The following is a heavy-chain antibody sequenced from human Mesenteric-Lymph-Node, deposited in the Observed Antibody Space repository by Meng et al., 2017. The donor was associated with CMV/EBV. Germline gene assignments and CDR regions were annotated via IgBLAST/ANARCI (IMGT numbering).Heavy chain of an antibody. D-gene: IGHD2-2*02. CDR2: IYHSGST. J-gene: IGHJ6*02. CDR1: GGSISSSNW. CDR3: ARTKVVPAAIAYYGMDV. Sequence: GSLRLSCAVSGGSISSSNWWSWVRQPPGKGLERIGEIYHSGSTNYNPSLKSRVTISVDKSKNQFSLKLSSVTAADTAVYYCARTKVVPAAIAYYGMDVWGQGTTVTVSS. V-gene: IGHV4-4*02.